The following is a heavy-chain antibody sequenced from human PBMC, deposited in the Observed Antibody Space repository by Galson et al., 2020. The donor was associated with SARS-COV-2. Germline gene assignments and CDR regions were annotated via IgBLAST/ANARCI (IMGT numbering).Heavy chain of an antibody. V-gene: IGHV1-18*03. CDR1: GYTFTSYG. J-gene: IGHJ4*02. Sequence: ASVKVSCKASGYTFTSYGISWVRQAPGQGLEWMGWISAYNGNTNYAQKLQGRVTMTTDTSTSTAYMELRSLRSDDMAVYYCARADSHDYSNYPGDDYGGQGTLVTVSS. CDR3: ARADSHDYSNYPGDDY. CDR2: ISAYNGNT. D-gene: IGHD4-4*01.